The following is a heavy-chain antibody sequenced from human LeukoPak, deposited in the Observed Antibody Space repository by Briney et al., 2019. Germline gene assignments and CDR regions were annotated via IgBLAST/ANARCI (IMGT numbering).Heavy chain of an antibody. J-gene: IGHJ4*02. CDR3: ARDSGSGNNDY. CDR2: ISAGNGNT. Sequence: GASVKVSCKASGYTFTRYAIHWVRQAPGQRLEWMGWISAGNGNTKYTQNFQGRVTFISNTSATTAFMELSSLRSEVAAVYYCARDSGSGNNDYWGQGTLVTVSS. CDR1: GYTFTRYA. D-gene: IGHD1-26*01. V-gene: IGHV1-3*01.